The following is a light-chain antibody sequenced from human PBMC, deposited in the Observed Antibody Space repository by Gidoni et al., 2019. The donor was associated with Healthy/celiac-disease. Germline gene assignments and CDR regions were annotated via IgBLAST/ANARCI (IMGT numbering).Light chain of an antibody. J-gene: IGLJ2*01. CDR3: QAWDSSTVV. CDR1: KLGEKY. V-gene: IGLV3-1*01. Sequence: SYELTQPPPVSVSPGQTASITCSGEKLGEKYACWYQQKPGQSPVLVIYQDSKRPSGIPERFSGSNSGNTATLTISGTQAMDEADYYCQAWDSSTVVFGGGTKLTVL. CDR2: QDS.